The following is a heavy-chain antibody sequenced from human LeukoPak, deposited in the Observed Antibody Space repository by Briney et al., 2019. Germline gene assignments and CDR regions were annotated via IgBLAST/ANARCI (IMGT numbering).Heavy chain of an antibody. CDR3: ARDSGGATED. CDR1: GGTFSSYA. J-gene: IGHJ4*02. V-gene: IGHV1-69*04. CDR2: IIPIFGIA. Sequence: EASVKVSCKASGGTFSSYAISWVRQAPGQGLEWIGRIIPIFGIANYAQKFQGRVTITADKSTSTAYMELSSLRSEDTAVYYCARDSGGATEDWGQGTLVTVSS. D-gene: IGHD1-26*01.